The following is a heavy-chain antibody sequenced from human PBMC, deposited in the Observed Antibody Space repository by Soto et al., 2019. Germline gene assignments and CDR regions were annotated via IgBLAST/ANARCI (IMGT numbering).Heavy chain of an antibody. CDR2: IGTAGDT. J-gene: IGHJ6*02. CDR1: GFTFSSYD. V-gene: IGHV3-13*01. D-gene: IGHD6-6*01. Sequence: GGSLRLSCAASGFTFSSYDMHWVRQATGKGLEWVSAIGTAGDTYYPGSVKGRFTISRENAKNSLYLQMNSLRAEDTAVYYCARDLYSSSQYYYYGMDVWGQGTTVTVSS. CDR3: ARDLYSSSQYYYYGMDV.